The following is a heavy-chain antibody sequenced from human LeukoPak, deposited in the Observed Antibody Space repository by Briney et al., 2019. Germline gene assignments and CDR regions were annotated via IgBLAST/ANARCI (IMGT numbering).Heavy chain of an antibody. CDR1: GFTFSSYG. CDR2: IWYDGNNK. V-gene: IGHV3-33*01. CDR3: AADSIAATGTWSYFDF. D-gene: IGHD6-13*01. J-gene: IGHJ4*02. Sequence: GGPLRLSCAASGFTFSSYGMHWVRQAPGKGLEWVAVIWYDGNNKYYADSVKDRFTISRDNSKNTLYLQMSSLRADDTAVYYCAADSIAATGTWSYFDFWGQGTLVTVPS.